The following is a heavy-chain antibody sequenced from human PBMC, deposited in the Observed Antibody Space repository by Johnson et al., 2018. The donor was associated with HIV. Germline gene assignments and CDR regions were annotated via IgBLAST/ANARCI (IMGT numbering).Heavy chain of an antibody. Sequence: VQLVESGGGLVQPGGSLRLSCAASGFTVSSNYMSWVRQAPGKGLEWVSRINSDGSSTSYADSVKGRFTISRDNSKNTLYLQMNSLRAEDTAVYYCAKDRMYDYGDYGGAFDIWGQGTMVTVSS. J-gene: IGHJ3*02. CDR3: AKDRMYDYGDYGGAFDI. V-gene: IGHV3-23*04. CDR1: GFTVSSNY. D-gene: IGHD4-17*01. CDR2: INSDGSST.